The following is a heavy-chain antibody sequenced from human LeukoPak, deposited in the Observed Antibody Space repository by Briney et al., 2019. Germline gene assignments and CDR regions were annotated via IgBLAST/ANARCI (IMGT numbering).Heavy chain of an antibody. CDR1: GYTFTSYG. D-gene: IGHD1-14*01. CDR2: ISGYNGDT. Sequence: ASVKVSCKASGYTFTSYGISWVRQAPGQGLEWMGWISGYNGDTNYAQKLQGRVTMTTDTSTSTAYMDLRNLRFDDTAVYFCARRPRSYYYGMDVWGQGTTVTVSS. J-gene: IGHJ6*02. V-gene: IGHV1-18*01. CDR3: ARRPRSYYYGMDV.